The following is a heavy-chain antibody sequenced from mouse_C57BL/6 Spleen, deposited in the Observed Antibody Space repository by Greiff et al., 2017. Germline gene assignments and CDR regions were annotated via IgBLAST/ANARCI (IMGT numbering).Heavy chain of an antibody. CDR2: INPYNGGT. CDR3: ARRGYDYSFAY. Sequence: VQLQQSGPVLVKPGASVKMSCKASGYTFTDYYMNWVKQSHGKSLEWIGVINPYNGGTSYNQKFKGKATLTVDKSSSTAYMELNSLTSEDSAVYYCARRGYDYSFAYWGQGTLVTVSA. CDR1: GYTFTDYY. D-gene: IGHD2-4*01. J-gene: IGHJ3*01. V-gene: IGHV1-19*01.